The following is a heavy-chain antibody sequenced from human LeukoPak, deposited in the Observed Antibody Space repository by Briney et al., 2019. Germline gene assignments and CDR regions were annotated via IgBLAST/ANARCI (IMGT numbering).Heavy chain of an antibody. CDR3: AKERVEGYPSPFDF. V-gene: IGHV3-23*01. J-gene: IGHJ4*02. CDR1: GFTLSNYA. CDR2: ISDSGGST. D-gene: IGHD5-12*01. Sequence: PGGSLRLSCAASGFTLSNYAMTWVRQAPGKGPEWVSAISDSGGSTYYANSVKGRFTISRDDSKSTLYLQMNSLRAEDTAVYYCAKERVEGYPSPFDFWGQGTLVTVSS.